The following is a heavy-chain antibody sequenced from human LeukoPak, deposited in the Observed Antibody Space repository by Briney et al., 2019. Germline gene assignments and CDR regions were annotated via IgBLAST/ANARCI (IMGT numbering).Heavy chain of an antibody. D-gene: IGHD1-1*01. J-gene: IGHJ6*03. Sequence: ASVKVSCKTSGYTFTVHYMNWVRQAPGQGLEWMGRINPTTGVANYAQKFQGRITVTRDTSINTAYMELSSLTSDDTAVYYCARLDRNYYYLDVWGQGTTVTVSS. V-gene: IGHV1-2*06. CDR3: ARLDRNYYYLDV. CDR2: INPTTGVA. CDR1: GYTFTVHY.